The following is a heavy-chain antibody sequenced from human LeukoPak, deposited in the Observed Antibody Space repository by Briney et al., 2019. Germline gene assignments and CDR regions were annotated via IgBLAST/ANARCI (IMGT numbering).Heavy chain of an antibody. Sequence: SETLSLTCTVSGGSISSYYWSWIRQPPGKGLEWIGYIYYSGSTNYNPSLKSRVTISVDTSKNQFSLKLSSVTAADTAVYYCARDRGLGREGPDWGQGTLVTVSS. CDR2: IYYSGST. D-gene: IGHD7-27*01. CDR1: GGSISSYY. CDR3: ARDRGLGREGPD. J-gene: IGHJ4*02. V-gene: IGHV4-59*01.